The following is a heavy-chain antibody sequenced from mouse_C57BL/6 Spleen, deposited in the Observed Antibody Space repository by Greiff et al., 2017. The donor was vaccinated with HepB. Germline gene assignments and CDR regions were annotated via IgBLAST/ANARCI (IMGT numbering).Heavy chain of an antibody. Sequence: QVQLKQPGAELVRPGTSVKLSCKASGYTFTSYWMHWVKQRPGQGLEWIGVIDPSDSYTNYNQKFKGKATLTVDTSSSTAYMQLSSLTSEDSAVYYCARAYGSSGWYFDVWGTGTTVTVSS. CDR2: IDPSDSYT. CDR1: GYTFTSYW. CDR3: ARAYGSSGWYFDV. D-gene: IGHD1-1*01. J-gene: IGHJ1*03. V-gene: IGHV1-59*01.